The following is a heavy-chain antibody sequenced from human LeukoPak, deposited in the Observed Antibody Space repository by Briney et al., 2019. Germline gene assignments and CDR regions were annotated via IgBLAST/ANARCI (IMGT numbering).Heavy chain of an antibody. Sequence: ASVKVSCKASGYTFTSYDINWVRQATGQGLEWMGWMNPNSGNTGYAQKFQGRVTMTRNTSISTAYMELRSLRSDDTAVYYCARGYSGSLLPLDYWGQGTLVTVSS. CDR3: ARGYSGSLLPLDY. CDR1: GYTFTSYD. D-gene: IGHD1-26*01. V-gene: IGHV1-8*01. CDR2: MNPNSGNT. J-gene: IGHJ4*02.